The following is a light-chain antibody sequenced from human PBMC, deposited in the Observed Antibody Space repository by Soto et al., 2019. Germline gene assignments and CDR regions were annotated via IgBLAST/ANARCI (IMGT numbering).Light chain of an antibody. Sequence: DIQMTQSPSSLSASVGDRVTITCRASQGIANYLAWYQQKPGKVPKLLIYAASTLHSGVPSRFSGSGFGTDFTLTISSLQPEDVATYYCQKDNSALSRTFGQGTKVEIK. J-gene: IGKJ1*01. CDR2: AAS. CDR3: QKDNSALSRT. V-gene: IGKV1-27*01. CDR1: QGIANY.